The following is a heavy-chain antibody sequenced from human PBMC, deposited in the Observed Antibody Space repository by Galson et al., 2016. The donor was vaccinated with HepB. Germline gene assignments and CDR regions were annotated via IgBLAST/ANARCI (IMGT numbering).Heavy chain of an antibody. CDR2: IFHSGSA. V-gene: IGHV4-59*01. D-gene: IGHD3-10*01. CDR1: GDSISPYY. Sequence: ETLSLTCSVSGDSISPYYWSWIRQPPGKRLEWIGFIFHSGSANYNPSLKGRVTISIAAAKSQFSLKLMSVTAADTAVYYCARGSGVPALWGQGTLVTVSS. J-gene: IGHJ4*02. CDR3: ARGSGVPAL.